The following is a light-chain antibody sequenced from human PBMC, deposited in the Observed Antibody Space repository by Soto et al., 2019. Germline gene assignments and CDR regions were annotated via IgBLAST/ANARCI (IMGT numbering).Light chain of an antibody. Sequence: DIQMTQSPSSVSASVGDRVTITCRASQGIYKWLAWYQQKPGNAPKLLISAASSLQSGVPSRFSGSGSGTDFTLTISSLQPEDFATYYCQQANSFPLTFVGRTKVDSK. CDR3: QQANSFPLT. V-gene: IGKV1-12*01. CDR1: QGIYKW. CDR2: AAS. J-gene: IGKJ4*01.